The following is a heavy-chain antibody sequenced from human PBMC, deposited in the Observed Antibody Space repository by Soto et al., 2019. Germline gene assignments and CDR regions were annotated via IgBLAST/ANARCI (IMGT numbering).Heavy chain of an antibody. Sequence: PSETLSLTCAVYGGSFSGYYWSWIRQPPGKGLEWIGEINHSGSTNYNPSLKSRVTISVDTSKNQFSLKLSSVTAADTAVYYCAREGSFAYCGGDCYGDWFDPWGQGTLVTVS. J-gene: IGHJ5*02. V-gene: IGHV4-34*01. CDR2: INHSGST. CDR3: AREGSFAYCGGDCYGDWFDP. CDR1: GGSFSGYY. D-gene: IGHD2-21*02.